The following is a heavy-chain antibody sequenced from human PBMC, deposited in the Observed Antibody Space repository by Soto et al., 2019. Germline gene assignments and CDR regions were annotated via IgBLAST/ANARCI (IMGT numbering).Heavy chain of an antibody. D-gene: IGHD2-2*01. CDR2: ISAYNGNT. CDR1: GYTFTSYG. V-gene: IGHV1-18*01. CDR3: AREGYCSSTSCYSYYYYGMDV. J-gene: IGHJ6*02. Sequence: ASVKVSCKASGYTFTSYGISWVRQAPGQGLEWMGWISAYNGNTNYAQKLQGRVTMTTDTSTSTAYMELRSLRPDDTAVYYCAREGYCSSTSCYSYYYYGMDVWGQGTTVTVSS.